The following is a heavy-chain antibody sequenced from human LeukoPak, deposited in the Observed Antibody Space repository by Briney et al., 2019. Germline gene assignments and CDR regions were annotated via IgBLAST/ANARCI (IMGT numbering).Heavy chain of an antibody. CDR2: INPNSGGT. Sequence: ASVKVSCTASGYTFTGYYMHWVRQAPGQGLEWMGWINPNSGGTNYAQKFQGRVTMTRDTSIGTAYMELSRLRSDDTAVYYCARGDYDYVWGSYRYLIIDWGQGTLVTVSS. V-gene: IGHV1-2*02. J-gene: IGHJ4*02. CDR3: ARGDYDYVWGSYRYLIID. CDR1: GYTFTGYY. D-gene: IGHD3-16*02.